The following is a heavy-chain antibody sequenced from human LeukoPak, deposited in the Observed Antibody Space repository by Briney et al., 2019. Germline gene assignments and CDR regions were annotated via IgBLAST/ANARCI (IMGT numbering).Heavy chain of an antibody. Sequence: PGGSLRLSCAASGFTFSSYAMSWVRQAPGKGLEWVSAISCSGGSTYYADSVKGRFTISRDNSKNTSYLQMNSLRAEDTAVYYCAKVGVVVVAVYYFDYWGQGTLVTVSS. V-gene: IGHV3-23*01. CDR2: ISCSGGST. CDR1: GFTFSSYA. D-gene: IGHD2-15*01. CDR3: AKVGVVVVAVYYFDY. J-gene: IGHJ4*02.